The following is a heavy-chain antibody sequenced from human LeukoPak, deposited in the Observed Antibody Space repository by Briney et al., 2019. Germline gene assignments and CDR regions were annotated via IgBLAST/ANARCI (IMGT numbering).Heavy chain of an antibody. CDR3: AREIAAALDY. V-gene: IGHV3-48*04. J-gene: IGHJ4*02. CDR1: GFTFSSYS. Sequence: GGSLRLSCAASGFTFSSYSMNWVRQAPGEGLEWVSYISSSSSTIYYADSVKGRFTISRDNAKNSLYLQMNSLRAEDTAVYYCAREIAAALDYWGQGTLVTVSS. D-gene: IGHD6-13*01. CDR2: ISSSSSTI.